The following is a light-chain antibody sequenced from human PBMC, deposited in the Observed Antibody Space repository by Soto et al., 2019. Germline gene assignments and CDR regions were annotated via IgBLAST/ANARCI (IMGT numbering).Light chain of an antibody. Sequence: QSALTQPASVSGSPGQSITISCTGTSSDVGSYNLVSWYQQHPGKAPKFMIYEVSKRPSGVSNRFSGSKSGNTASLTISGLQAEDEADYCCCSYAGSSTFVIFGGGTKVTVL. CDR3: CSYAGSSTFVI. CDR1: SSDVGSYNL. J-gene: IGLJ2*01. CDR2: EVS. V-gene: IGLV2-23*02.